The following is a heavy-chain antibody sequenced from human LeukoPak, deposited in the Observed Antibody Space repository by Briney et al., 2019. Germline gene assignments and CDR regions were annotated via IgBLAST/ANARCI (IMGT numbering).Heavy chain of an antibody. D-gene: IGHD1-7*01. CDR3: TLRGITGTNDAFDI. V-gene: IGHV3-15*01. CDR1: GFTFSNAW. CDR2: IKSKTDDGTT. Sequence: PGGSLRLSCAASGFTFSNAWMSWVRQAPGKGLEWVGRIKSKTDDGTTDYAAPVKGRFTISRDDSKNTLYLQMNSLKTEDTAVYYCTLRGITGTNDAFDIWGQGTMVTVSS. J-gene: IGHJ3*02.